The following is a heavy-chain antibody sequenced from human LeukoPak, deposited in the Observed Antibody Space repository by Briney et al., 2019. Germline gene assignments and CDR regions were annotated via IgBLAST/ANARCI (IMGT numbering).Heavy chain of an antibody. D-gene: IGHD3-22*01. Sequence: SETLSLTCTVSGGSITSSSYYWGWIRQPPGKGLEWIGSIYYSGSTYYNPSLKSRVTISVDTSKNQFSLKLSSVTAADTAVYYCARALSFGYDSSGYFDYWGQGTLVTVSS. CDR1: GGSITSSSYY. V-gene: IGHV4-39*07. CDR2: IYYSGST. CDR3: ARALSFGYDSSGYFDY. J-gene: IGHJ4*02.